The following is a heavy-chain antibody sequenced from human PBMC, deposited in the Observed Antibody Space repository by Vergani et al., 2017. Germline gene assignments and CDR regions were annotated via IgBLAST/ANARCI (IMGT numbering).Heavy chain of an antibody. CDR3: AKDMDTYYYDSSLDY. CDR2: ISWNSGSI. J-gene: IGHJ4*02. D-gene: IGHD3-22*01. V-gene: IGHV3-9*03. Sequence: EVQLLESGGGLVQPGRSLRLSCAASGFTFDDYAMHWVRQAPGKGLEWVSGISWNSGSIGYADSVKGRFTISRDNAKNSLYLQMNSLRAEDMALYYCAKDMDTYYYDSSLDYWGQGTLVTVSS. CDR1: GFTFDDYA.